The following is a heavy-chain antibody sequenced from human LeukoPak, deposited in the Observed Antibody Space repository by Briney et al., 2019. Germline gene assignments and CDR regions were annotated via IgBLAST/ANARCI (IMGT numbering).Heavy chain of an antibody. CDR2: IKQDGSEK. J-gene: IGHJ3*02. CDR3: ARGYCGGDCYSGHDAFDI. CDR1: GFTFSSYA. Sequence: GGSLRLSCAASGFTFSSYAMSWVRQAPGKGLEWVANIKQDGSEKYYVDSVKGRFTISRDNAKNSLYLQMNSLRAEDTAVYYCARGYCGGDCYSGHDAFDIWGQGTMVTVSS. V-gene: IGHV3-7*01. D-gene: IGHD2-21*02.